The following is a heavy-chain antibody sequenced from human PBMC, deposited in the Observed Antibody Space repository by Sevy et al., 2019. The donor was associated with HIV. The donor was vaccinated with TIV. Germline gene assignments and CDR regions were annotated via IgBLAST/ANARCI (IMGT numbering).Heavy chain of an antibody. CDR3: VRAIAADGSF. D-gene: IGHD6-13*01. CDR1: GFTLNSYW. Sequence: GGSPRLSCVASGFTLNSYWMSWVRQAPGKGLEWVANIKQDGSVKYYVDSVKGRFTISRDNARNLLYLQMNSLRVEDTALDYCVRAIAADGSFWGQGTLVTVSS. CDR2: IKQDGSVK. V-gene: IGHV3-7*01. J-gene: IGHJ4*02.